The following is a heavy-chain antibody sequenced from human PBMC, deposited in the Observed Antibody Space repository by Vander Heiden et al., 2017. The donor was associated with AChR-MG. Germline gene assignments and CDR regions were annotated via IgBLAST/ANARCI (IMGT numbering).Heavy chain of an antibody. D-gene: IGHD6-6*01. CDR1: GYSFTSYW. Sequence: EVQLVQSGAEVKKPGESLKISCKGSGYSFTSYWIGWVRQMPGKGLEWMGIIYPGDSDTRYSPSFQGQVTISADKSISTAYLQWSSLKASDTAMYYCARLVPPPEPYSSSLQHYYYMDVWGKGTTVTVSS. CDR2: IYPGDSDT. CDR3: ARLVPPPEPYSSSLQHYYYMDV. V-gene: IGHV5-51*01. J-gene: IGHJ6*03.